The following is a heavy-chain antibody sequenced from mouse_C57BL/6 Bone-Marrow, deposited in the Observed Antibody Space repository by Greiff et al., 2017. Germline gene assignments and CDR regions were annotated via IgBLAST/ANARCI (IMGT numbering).Heavy chain of an antibody. J-gene: IGHJ3*01. CDR2: SDPSDSYT. V-gene: IGHV1-69*01. CDR1: GYTFTSYW. CDR3: ARWDDGYYGAY. Sequence: VQLQQPGAELVMPGASVKLSCKASGYTFTSYWMHWVKQRPGQGLEWIGESDPSDSYTNYNQKFKGKSTLTVDKSSSTAYMQLSSLTSEDSAVYYCARWDDGYYGAYWGQGTLVTVSA. D-gene: IGHD2-3*01.